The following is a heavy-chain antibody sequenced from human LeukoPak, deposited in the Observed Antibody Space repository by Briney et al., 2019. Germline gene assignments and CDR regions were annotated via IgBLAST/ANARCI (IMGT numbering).Heavy chain of an antibody. D-gene: IGHD3-10*01. V-gene: IGHV4-30-4*01. J-gene: IGHJ5*02. CDR1: GGSISSDNYQ. Sequence: MSSETLSLTCTVSGGSISSDNYQWSWIRQPPGKGLEWIGYINYSGSTYYNPSLKSRVTISVDTSKNHFSLKLSSVTAADTAAYYCARYGSGSTWFDPWGQGTLVTVSS. CDR3: ARYGSGSTWFDP. CDR2: INYSGST.